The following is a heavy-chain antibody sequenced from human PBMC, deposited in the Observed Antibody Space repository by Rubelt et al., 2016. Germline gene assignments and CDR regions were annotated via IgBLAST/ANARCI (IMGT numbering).Heavy chain of an antibody. Sequence: QVTLRESGPALVKPTQTLTLTCTFSGFSLSTSGMCVSWIRQLPGNALEWLARTDWDGDKYYSTTLQIRLTISSDTSKNQVVLTMTNMDPVDTATYYCAQWRSYFFDYWGQGTLVTVSS. CDR1: GFSLSTSGMC. V-gene: IGHV2-70*15. CDR2: TDWDGDK. D-gene: IGHD6-19*01. J-gene: IGHJ4*02. CDR3: AQWRSYFFDY.